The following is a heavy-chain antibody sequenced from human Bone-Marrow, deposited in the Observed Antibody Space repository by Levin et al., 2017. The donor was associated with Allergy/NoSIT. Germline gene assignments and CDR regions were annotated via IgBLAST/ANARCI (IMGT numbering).Heavy chain of an antibody. D-gene: IGHD3-3*01. J-gene: IGHJ6*04. CDR2: ISSNGETR. V-gene: IGHV3-48*03. CDR1: GFALNGFE. Sequence: GGSLRLSCVASGFALNGFEMTWVRQAPGKGLEWISSISSNGETRHYADSVRGRFIISRDDADTSLFLQMNSVRLEDTALYYCAREVLWSGYRFGMDVWGFGTTVIVSS. CDR3: AREVLWSGYRFGMDV.